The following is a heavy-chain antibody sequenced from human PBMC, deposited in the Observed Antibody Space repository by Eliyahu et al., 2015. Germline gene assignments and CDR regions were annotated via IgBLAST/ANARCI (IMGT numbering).Heavy chain of an antibody. Sequence: QVQLVESGGGVVQPGRSLRLSCAASGFTFXSYCMHWVRQAPGKGVEWVAVISYDGSNKYYADSVKGRFTISRDNSKNTLYLQMNSLRAEDTAVYYCAKWDLGEQGADAFDIWGQGTMVTVSS. CDR3: AKWDLGEQGADAFDI. CDR2: ISYDGSNK. V-gene: IGHV3-30*18. D-gene: IGHD1-26*01. CDR1: GFTFXSYC. J-gene: IGHJ3*02.